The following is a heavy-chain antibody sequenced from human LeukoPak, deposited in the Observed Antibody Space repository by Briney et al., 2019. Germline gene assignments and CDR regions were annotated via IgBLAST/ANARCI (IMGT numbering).Heavy chain of an antibody. J-gene: IGHJ4*02. Sequence: SETLSLTCTVSGGSISSSSYYWGWIRQPPGKGLEWIGSIYYSGSTYYNPSLKSRVTISVDTSKNQFSLKLSSVTAADTAVYYCARPYCSSTSCYSYFDYWGQGTLVTVSS. CDR2: IYYSGST. D-gene: IGHD2-2*01. CDR3: ARPYCSSTSCYSYFDY. V-gene: IGHV4-39*01. CDR1: GGSISSSSYY.